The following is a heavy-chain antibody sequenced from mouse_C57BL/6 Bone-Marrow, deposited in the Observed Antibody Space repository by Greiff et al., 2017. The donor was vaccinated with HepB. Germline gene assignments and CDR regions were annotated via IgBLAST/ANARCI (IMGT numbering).Heavy chain of an antibody. J-gene: IGHJ4*01. CDR3: ARPLYYYGSSYYAMDY. Sequence: QVQLQQPGAELVKPGASVKLSCKASGYTFTSYWMHWVKQRPGQGLEWIGMIHPNSGSTNYNEKFKSKATLTVDKSSSTAYMQLSSLTSEDSAVYYCARPLYYYGSSYYAMDYWGQGTSVTVPS. CDR1: GYTFTSYW. D-gene: IGHD1-1*01. V-gene: IGHV1-64*01. CDR2: IHPNSGST.